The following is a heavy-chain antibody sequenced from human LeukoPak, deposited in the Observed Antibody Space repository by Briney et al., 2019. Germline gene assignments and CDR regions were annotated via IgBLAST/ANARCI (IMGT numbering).Heavy chain of an antibody. Sequence: PGGSLRLSCVVSGLTVDSNYMSWVRQAPGKGLEWVSVMYSDGTTYYADSVKGRFTISRDNSKNTLYLQMNSLRAEDTAVYYCAKDRRGAFDIWGQGTMVTVSS. V-gene: IGHV3-53*01. D-gene: IGHD3-10*01. CDR2: MYSDGTT. CDR1: GLTVDSNY. J-gene: IGHJ3*02. CDR3: AKDRRGAFDI.